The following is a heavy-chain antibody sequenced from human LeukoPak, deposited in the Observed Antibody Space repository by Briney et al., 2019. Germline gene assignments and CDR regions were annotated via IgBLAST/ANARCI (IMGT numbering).Heavy chain of an antibody. V-gene: IGHV3-7*04. CDR2: IKEDGSLT. CDR1: GFTFSSFW. D-gene: IGHD6-6*01. Sequence: GGSLRLSCVGSGFTFSSFWVNWVRQVPGRGLQWLANIKEDGSLTTHEESMKGRFTIFRDNVANVLYLQMNSLRVDDTAIYYCARGRPTPGTDFWGQGTLVTVSS. J-gene: IGHJ4*02. CDR3: ARGRPTPGTDF.